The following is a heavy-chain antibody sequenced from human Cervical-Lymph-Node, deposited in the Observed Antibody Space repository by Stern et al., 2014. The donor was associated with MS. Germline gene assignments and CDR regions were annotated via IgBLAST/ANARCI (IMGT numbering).Heavy chain of an antibody. CDR2: IHDSGST. J-gene: IGHJ5*02. CDR3: ATTRWDLFTWNWFDP. CDR1: GGSISSSGYY. V-gene: IGHV4-61*02. D-gene: IGHD1-26*01. Sequence: QVQLVESGPGLVKPSQTLSLTCTVSGGSISSSGYYWSWIRQPADKGLEWIGRIHDSGSTYYNPSLNRRVTISMDTANKQFSLMLPSVTAADTAVYYCATTRWDLFTWNWFDPWGQGTLVTVSS.